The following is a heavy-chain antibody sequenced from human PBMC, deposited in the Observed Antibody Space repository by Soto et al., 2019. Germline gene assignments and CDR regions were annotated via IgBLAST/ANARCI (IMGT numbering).Heavy chain of an antibody. CDR1: GFTFSNAW. D-gene: IGHD3-3*01. Sequence: EVQLVESGGGLVKPGGSLRLSCAASGFTFSNAWMNWVRQAPGKGLEWVGRIKSKTDGGTTDYAAPVKGRFTISRDDSXNXLXXQMNSLKTEDTAVYYCTTGSGYYTLLYYYYYGMDVWGQGTTVTVSS. J-gene: IGHJ6*02. CDR3: TTGSGYYTLLYYYYYGMDV. CDR2: IKSKTDGGTT. V-gene: IGHV3-15*07.